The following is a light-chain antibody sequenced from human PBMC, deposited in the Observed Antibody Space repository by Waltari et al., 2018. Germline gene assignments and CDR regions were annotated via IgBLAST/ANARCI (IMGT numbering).Light chain of an antibody. CDR1: TSSQ. CDR3: AAWDVSLSARV. Sequence: QSVLTQPPSASGTPGQRVTISCPGSTSSQYWYQQLPGTAPKPLIYRNSQRPPGVPDRFSGSKSGTSASLTISGLRSEDEADYYCAAWDVSLSARVFGGGTKLTVL. CDR2: RNS. V-gene: IGLV1-47*01. J-gene: IGLJ3*02.